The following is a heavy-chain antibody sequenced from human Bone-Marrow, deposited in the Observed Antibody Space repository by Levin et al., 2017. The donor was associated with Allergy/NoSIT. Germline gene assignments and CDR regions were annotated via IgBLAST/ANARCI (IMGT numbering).Heavy chain of an antibody. J-gene: IGHJ6*02. CDR3: ARERGVVTAHYGMDV. Sequence: GESLKISCAASGFTFSNYVMHWVRQAPGKGLEWVALISYDGMKKYYSDSVKGRFTIARDNSNNTLWLQMRSLRADDTALYYCARERGVVTAHYGMDVWGQGTTVSVSS. D-gene: IGHD2-21*02. V-gene: IGHV3-33*01. CDR2: ISYDGMKK. CDR1: GFTFSNYV.